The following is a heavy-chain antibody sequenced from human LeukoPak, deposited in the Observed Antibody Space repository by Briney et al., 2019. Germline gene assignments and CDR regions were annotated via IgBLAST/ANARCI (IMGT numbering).Heavy chain of an antibody. V-gene: IGHV3-21*01. CDR3: ARDAHRGMDV. CDR2: ISFTSSFE. J-gene: IGHJ6*02. CDR1: GFTFSDYS. Sequence: GGSLRLSCAASGFTFSDYSMNWVRQAPGKGLEWVASISFTSSFENYADSVKGRVAISRDNAKNSLYLQMNSLRAEDTAVYYCARDAHRGMDVWGQGTTVTVSS.